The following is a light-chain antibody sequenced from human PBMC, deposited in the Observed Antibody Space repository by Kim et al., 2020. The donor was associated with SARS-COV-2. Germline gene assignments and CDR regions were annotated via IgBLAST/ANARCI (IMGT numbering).Light chain of an antibody. Sequence: DIQMTQSPSTLSASVGDRVTITCRASQSISNWVAWYQQKPGKAPKFLIYDASTLESGVPSRFSGSGSGTEFTLTISSLQPDDFATYYCQEYNSYSRTFGQGTKVESK. CDR3: QEYNSYSRT. CDR2: DAS. V-gene: IGKV1-5*01. CDR1: QSISNW. J-gene: IGKJ1*01.